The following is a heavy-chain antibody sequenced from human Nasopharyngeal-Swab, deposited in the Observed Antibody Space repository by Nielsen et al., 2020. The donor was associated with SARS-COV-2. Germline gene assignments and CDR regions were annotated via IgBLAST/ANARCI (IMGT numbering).Heavy chain of an antibody. D-gene: IGHD3-10*01. V-gene: IGHV1-3*01. CDR2: INAGNGNT. CDR3: ARGGMVRGVSYNWLDP. CDR1: GYTFTSYA. J-gene: IGHJ5*02. Sequence: ASVKVSCKASGYTFTSYAMHWVRQAPGQRLEWMGWINAGNGNTKYSQKFQGRVTITRDTSASTAYMELSSLRSEDTAVYYCARGGMVRGVSYNWLDPWGQGTLVTVSS.